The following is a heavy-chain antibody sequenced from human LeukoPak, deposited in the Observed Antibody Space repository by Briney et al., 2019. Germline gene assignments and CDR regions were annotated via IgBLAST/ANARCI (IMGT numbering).Heavy chain of an antibody. CDR2: INHSGST. CDR1: GGSFSGYY. Sequence: SETLSLTCAVYGGSFSGYYWSWIRQPPGKGLEWIGEINHSGSTNYNPSLKSRVTIPVDTSKNQFSLKLSSVTAADTAVYYCARSRWAMATMNIVYFDYWGQGTLVTVSS. J-gene: IGHJ4*02. V-gene: IGHV4-34*01. D-gene: IGHD5-24*01. CDR3: ARSRWAMATMNIVYFDY.